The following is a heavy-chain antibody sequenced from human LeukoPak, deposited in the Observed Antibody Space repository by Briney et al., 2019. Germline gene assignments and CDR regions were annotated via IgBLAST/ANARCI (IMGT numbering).Heavy chain of an antibody. Sequence: GGSLRLSCAASGFTFSTYWMTWVRQAPGKGLEWVAYIKQDGSAKYYVDSLRGRFSISRDNVKNSLFLQMNSLSAEDTAVYYCARCPYDSTGYYSVPSHLDYWGQGTLVTVSS. CDR1: GFTFSTYW. D-gene: IGHD3-22*01. J-gene: IGHJ4*02. CDR3: ARCPYDSTGYYSVPSHLDY. CDR2: IKQDGSAK. V-gene: IGHV3-7*01.